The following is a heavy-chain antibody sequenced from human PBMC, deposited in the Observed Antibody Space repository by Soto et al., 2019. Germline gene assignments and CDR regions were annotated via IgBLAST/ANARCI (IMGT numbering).Heavy chain of an antibody. V-gene: IGHV3-72*01. CDR1: GFTFSDHY. J-gene: IGHJ4*01. CDR2: IRNKANSYTT. CDR3: ARDSGKGAYFDY. Sequence: SGGGLVQPGGSQRLSCAASGFTFSDHYMDWVRQAPGKGLEWVGRIRNKANSYTTDYAASVKGRFTISRDDSKDSLYLRMNSLKTEDTAIYYCARDSGKGAYFDYWGHGTLATVSS. D-gene: IGHD1-26*01.